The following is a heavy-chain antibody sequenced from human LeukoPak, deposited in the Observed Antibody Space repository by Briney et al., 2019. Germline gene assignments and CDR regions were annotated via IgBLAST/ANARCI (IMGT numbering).Heavy chain of an antibody. CDR3: AKPDTYYYDSSGYYY. CDR2: ISGSGGST. J-gene: IGHJ4*02. CDR1: GFTFSSYA. Sequence: GGSLRLSCAASGFTFSSYAMSWVRQAPGKGLEWVSAISGSGGSTYYADSVKGRFTISRGNSKNTLYLQMNSLRAEDTAVYYCAKPDTYYYDSSGYYYWGQGTLVTVSS. V-gene: IGHV3-23*01. D-gene: IGHD3-22*01.